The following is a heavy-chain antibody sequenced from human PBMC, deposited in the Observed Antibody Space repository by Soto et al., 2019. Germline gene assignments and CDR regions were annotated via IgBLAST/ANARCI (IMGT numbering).Heavy chain of an antibody. V-gene: IGHV2-5*02. D-gene: IGHD3-3*01. CDR2: IYWDDDK. CDR1: GFSLTTSGVG. J-gene: IGHJ4*02. Sequence: QITLNESGPTQVKPRQTLTLTCTFSGFSLTTSGVGVGWIRQSPGKAPEWLALIYWDDDKRYSQSLKSRLTITKDTYNNQVVLTMADLDPADTSTYYCAHRVLRTVFGLVTTTAIYFDFWGQGTPVAVSS. CDR3: AHRVLRTVFGLVTTTAIYFDF.